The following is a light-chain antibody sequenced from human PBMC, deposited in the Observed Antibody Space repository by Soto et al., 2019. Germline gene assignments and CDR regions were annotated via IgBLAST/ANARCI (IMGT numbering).Light chain of an antibody. Sequence: QSVLTQPPSVSGAPGQRVTISCTGSSSNIGAGYDVHWYQQLPGTAPKLLIYGNSNRPSGVPDRFSGSKSGTSASLAITGLLAEDEADYYCQSYDSSLSAPVFGTGTKVTFL. V-gene: IGLV1-40*01. CDR1: SSNIGAGYD. CDR2: GNS. CDR3: QSYDSSLSAPV. J-gene: IGLJ1*01.